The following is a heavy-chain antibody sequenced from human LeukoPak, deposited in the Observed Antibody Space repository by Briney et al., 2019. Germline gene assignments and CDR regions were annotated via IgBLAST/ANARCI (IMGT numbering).Heavy chain of an antibody. J-gene: IGHJ4*02. Sequence: PSETLPLTCAVYGGSFSDYYWSWIRQPPGKGLEWIGEINHSGSTNYNPSLKIRVTISADTSKNQLSLRLSSVTAADTAVYYCARVFYSNYAQFDYWGQGTLVTVSS. V-gene: IGHV4-34*01. CDR1: GGSFSDYY. D-gene: IGHD4-11*01. CDR2: INHSGST. CDR3: ARVFYSNYAQFDY.